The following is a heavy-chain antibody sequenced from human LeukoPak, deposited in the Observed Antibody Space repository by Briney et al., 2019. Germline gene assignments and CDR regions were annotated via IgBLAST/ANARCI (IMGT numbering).Heavy chain of an antibody. CDR3: ARGGITIFGVVINPFDY. V-gene: IGHV3-21*01. D-gene: IGHD3-3*01. CDR2: ISSSSSYI. J-gene: IGHJ4*02. Sequence: GGSLRPSCAASGFTFSSYSMNWVRRAPGKGLEWVSSISSSSSYIYYADSVKGRFTISRDNAKNSLYLQMNSLRAEDTAVYYCARGGITIFGVVINPFDYWGQGTLVTVSS. CDR1: GFTFSSYS.